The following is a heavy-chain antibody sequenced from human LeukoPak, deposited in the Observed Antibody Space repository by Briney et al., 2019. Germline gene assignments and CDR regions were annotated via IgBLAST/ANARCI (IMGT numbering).Heavy chain of an antibody. Sequence: GGSLRLSCAASGFTFSNNAMHWVRQAPGKGLEWVALISYDGSNKHYADSVKGRFTISRDNAKNSLYLQMNSLRAEDTALYYCARGPRTYYYDSLGDFDYWGQGTLVTVSS. CDR3: ARGPRTYYYDSLGDFDY. J-gene: IGHJ4*02. CDR1: GFTFSNNA. CDR2: ISYDGSNK. D-gene: IGHD3-22*01. V-gene: IGHV3-30*03.